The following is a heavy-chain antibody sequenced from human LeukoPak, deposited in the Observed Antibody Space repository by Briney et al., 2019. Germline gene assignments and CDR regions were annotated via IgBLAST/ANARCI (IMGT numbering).Heavy chain of an antibody. CDR1: GFTFSSYA. D-gene: IGHD6-19*01. Sequence: GGSLRLSCAASGFTFSSYAMSWVCQAPGKGLEWVSAISGSGGSTYYADSVKGRFTISRDNSKNTLYLQMNSLRAEDTAVYYCAKDPTPGYSSGWYSYYGMDVWGQGTTVTVSS. CDR3: AKDPTPGYSSGWYSYYGMDV. CDR2: ISGSGGST. J-gene: IGHJ6*02. V-gene: IGHV3-23*01.